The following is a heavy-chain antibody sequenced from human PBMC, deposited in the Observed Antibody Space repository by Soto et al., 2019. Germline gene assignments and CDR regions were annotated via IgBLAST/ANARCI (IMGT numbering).Heavy chain of an antibody. J-gene: IGHJ4*02. Sequence: WETLSLTCTVSGGSISSYYWSWIRQPAGKGLEWIGRIYTSGSTNYNPSLKSRVTMSVDTSKNQFSLKLSSVTAADTAVYYCARSGTYYYDSSGYYYEFYYFDYWGQGTLVTVSS. CDR2: IYTSGST. D-gene: IGHD3-22*01. CDR1: GGSISSYY. CDR3: ARSGTYYYDSSGYYYEFYYFDY. V-gene: IGHV4-4*07.